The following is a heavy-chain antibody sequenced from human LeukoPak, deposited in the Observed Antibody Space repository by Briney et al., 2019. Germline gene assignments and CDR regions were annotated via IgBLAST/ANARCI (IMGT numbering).Heavy chain of an antibody. J-gene: IGHJ4*02. CDR3: AKSRGMVNPDY. CDR1: EFSVGSNY. D-gene: IGHD3-10*01. V-gene: IGHV3-66*01. CDR2: IYSGGST. Sequence: PGGSLRLSCAASEFSVGSNYMTWVRQAPGKGLEWVSLIYSGGSTYYADSVKGRFTISRDNSKNTLYLQMNSLRAEDTAVYYCAKSRGMVNPDYWGQGTLVTVSS.